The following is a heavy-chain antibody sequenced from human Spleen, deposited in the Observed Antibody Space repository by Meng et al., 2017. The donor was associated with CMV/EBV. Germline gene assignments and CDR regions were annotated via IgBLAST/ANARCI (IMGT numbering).Heavy chain of an antibody. Sequence: GESLKISCAASGFTFSTYTVHWVRQAPGKGLEWVAVISSDGRNKNYADSVKGRFTISRDNSKNTLYLQMNSLRAEDTAVYYCARDLGRITIFGVVIERYYGMDVWGQGTTVTVSS. CDR3: ARDLGRITIFGVVIERYYGMDV. V-gene: IGHV3-30*14. CDR1: GFTFSTYT. CDR2: ISSDGRNK. J-gene: IGHJ6*02. D-gene: IGHD3-3*01.